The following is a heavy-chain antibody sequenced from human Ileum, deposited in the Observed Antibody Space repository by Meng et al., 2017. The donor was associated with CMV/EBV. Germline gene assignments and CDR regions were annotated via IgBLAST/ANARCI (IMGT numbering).Heavy chain of an antibody. D-gene: IGHD3-3*01. CDR3: VRDLISGVVPLGY. Sequence: GGSLRLSCAASGFTFSSYWMHWARQVPGKELVWISRISTDGSVTNYADSVKGRFTISRDNAKNTLYLQMNSLRVEDTAIYYCVRDLISGVVPLGYWGQGTLVTGLL. J-gene: IGHJ4*02. CDR2: ISTDGSVT. CDR1: GFTFSSYW. V-gene: IGHV3-74*01.